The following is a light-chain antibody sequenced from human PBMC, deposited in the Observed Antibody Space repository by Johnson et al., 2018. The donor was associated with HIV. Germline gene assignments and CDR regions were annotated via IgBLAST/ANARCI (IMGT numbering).Light chain of an antibody. CDR1: SSNIGKNY. CDR3: ATWDNSLTPFYV. J-gene: IGLJ1*01. CDR2: ENN. Sequence: QSVLTQPPSVSAAPGQKVTISCSGSSSNIGKNYVSWYQQLPGKAPKLLIYENNKRPSGIPDRFSGSKSGTSATLGITGLQTGDEADYYCATWDNSLTPFYVFGTATKVTVL. V-gene: IGLV1-51*02.